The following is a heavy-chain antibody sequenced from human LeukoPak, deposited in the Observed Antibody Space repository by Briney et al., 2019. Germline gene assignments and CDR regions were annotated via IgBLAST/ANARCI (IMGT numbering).Heavy chain of an antibody. CDR3: AKDHSLGYYYGMDV. J-gene: IGHJ6*02. D-gene: IGHD2-21*01. CDR1: GFTFSSYG. Sequence: GGSLRLSCAASGFTFSSYGMHWVRQAPGKGLEWVAVISYDGSNKYYADSVKGRFTISRDNSKNTLYLQMNSLRAEDTAVYYCAKDHSLGYYYGMDVWGQGTTVTVSS. CDR2: ISYDGSNK. V-gene: IGHV3-30*18.